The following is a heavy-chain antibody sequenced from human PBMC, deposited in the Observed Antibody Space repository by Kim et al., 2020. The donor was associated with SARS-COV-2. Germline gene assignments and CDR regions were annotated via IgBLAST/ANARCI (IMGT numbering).Heavy chain of an antibody. CDR1: GFTVNNNH. CDR3: AREGTCPYFFDY. D-gene: IGHD1-1*01. Sequence: GGSLRLSCAASGFTVNNNHMTWVRLAPGKGLEWVSLIYRGGSAYYADSVRERFTISRDNSKNTVLLQMNSLRVEDTAFYYCAREGTCPYFFDYWGQGTLV. CDR2: IYRGGSA. J-gene: IGHJ4*02. V-gene: IGHV3-66*01.